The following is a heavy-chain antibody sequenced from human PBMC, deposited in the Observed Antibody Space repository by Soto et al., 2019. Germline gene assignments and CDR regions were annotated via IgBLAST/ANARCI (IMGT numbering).Heavy chain of an antibody. CDR1: GYTFSSYW. V-gene: IGHV5-51*01. CDR2: IYPPDSDT. Sequence: PGESLKISCKASGYTFSSYWIGWVRQMPVKGLEWMGIIYPPDSDTRYSPSFQGQVTISVDKSMTTAYLQWSSLKASDTAMYYCASHVSGNWFDPWGQGTLVTVSS. J-gene: IGHJ5*02. D-gene: IGHD1-26*01. CDR3: ASHVSGNWFDP.